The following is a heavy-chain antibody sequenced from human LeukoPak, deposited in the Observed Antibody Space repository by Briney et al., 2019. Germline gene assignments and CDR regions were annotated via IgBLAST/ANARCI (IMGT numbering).Heavy chain of an antibody. J-gene: IGHJ4*02. D-gene: IGHD3-10*01. V-gene: IGHV3-23*01. CDR2: ISGSGGST. CDR1: GFTFSSYA. Sequence: GGSLRLPCAASGFTFSSYAMSWVRQAPGKGLEWVSSISGSGGSTSYADSVRGRFTISRDNSKNTLYLQMNSLRAEHTAVYYCATLRSGSYTSFDFWGQGSLVTVSS. CDR3: ATLRSGSYTSFDF.